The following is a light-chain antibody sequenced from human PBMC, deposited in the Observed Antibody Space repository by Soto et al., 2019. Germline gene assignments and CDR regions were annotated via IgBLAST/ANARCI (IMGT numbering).Light chain of an antibody. CDR2: AAS. CDR3: QQSYSTPPWT. J-gene: IGKJ1*01. CDR1: QSIVTY. Sequence: DIQMTQSPSSLSASVGDRVTITCRASQSIVTYLNWYLQKPGKAPKLLIYAASNLQSGVPSRFSGSGSGTDFTLTISSLQPEEFATYFCQQSYSTPPWTLGQGTKVDIK. V-gene: IGKV1-39*01.